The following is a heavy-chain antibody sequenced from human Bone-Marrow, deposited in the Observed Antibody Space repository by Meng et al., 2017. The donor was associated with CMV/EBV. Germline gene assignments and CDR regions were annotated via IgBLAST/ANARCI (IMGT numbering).Heavy chain of an antibody. CDR3: ARISITMIDEHAFDI. V-gene: IGHV3-48*03. D-gene: IGHD3-22*01. Sequence: GESLKISCAASGFTFSSYEMNWVRQAPGKGLEWISYISSSGSIIYYADSVKGRFTISRDNSKNTLYLQMNSLRAEDTAVYYCARISITMIDEHAFDIWGQGSMVTGSS. J-gene: IGHJ3*02. CDR1: GFTFSSYE. CDR2: ISSSGSII.